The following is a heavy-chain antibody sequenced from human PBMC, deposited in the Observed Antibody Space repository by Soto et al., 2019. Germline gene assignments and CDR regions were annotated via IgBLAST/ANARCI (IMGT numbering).Heavy chain of an antibody. J-gene: IGHJ6*03. CDR2: IYSGGST. CDR3: ARSSLFRIAYGSGSYWPYYMGV. CDR1: GFTVSSNY. Sequence: QPGGSLRLSCAASGFTVSSNYMSWVRQAPGKGLEWVSVIYSGGSTYYADSVKGRFTISRDNSKNTPYLQMNSLRAEDTAVYYCARSSLFRIAYGSGSYWPYYMGVWGKGTTVTVSS. V-gene: IGHV3-66*01. D-gene: IGHD3-10*01.